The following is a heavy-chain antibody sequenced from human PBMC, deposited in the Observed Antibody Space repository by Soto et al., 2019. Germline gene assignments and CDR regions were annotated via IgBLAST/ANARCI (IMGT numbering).Heavy chain of an antibody. CDR3: AHRVLRTVFGLVTPTAIYFDF. CDR1: GFSLTTSGVG. V-gene: IGHV2-5*02. J-gene: IGHJ4*02. Sequence: QITLNESGPTVVRPTETLTLTCRFSGFSLTTSGVGVGWIRQSPGKAPEWLALIYWDDDKRYSASLKSRLTITQDTSQNQVVLTVSDLDPTDTATYYCAHRVLRTVFGLVTPTAIYFDFWGQGTPVAVSS. D-gene: IGHD3-3*01. CDR2: IYWDDDK.